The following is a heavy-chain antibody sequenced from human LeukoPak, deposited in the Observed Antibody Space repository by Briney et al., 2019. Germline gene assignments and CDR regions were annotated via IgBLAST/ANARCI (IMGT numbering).Heavy chain of an antibody. V-gene: IGHV3-7*04. CDR3: ARETRGGGSF. Sequence: GGSLRLSCAASVFTFSAYWMSWVRQAPGKGLEWVAIMNLDGSEKYYVDSVKGRFTISRDNAKNSLDLQMNSLRTEDTAVFYCARETRGGGSFWGQGTLVTVSS. D-gene: IGHD3-16*01. CDR2: MNLDGSEK. CDR1: VFTFSAYW. J-gene: IGHJ4*02.